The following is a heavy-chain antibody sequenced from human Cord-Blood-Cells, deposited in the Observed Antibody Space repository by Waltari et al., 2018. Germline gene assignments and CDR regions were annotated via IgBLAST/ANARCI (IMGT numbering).Heavy chain of an antibody. CDR2: FIPFFGTA. CDR1: RGTSSSYA. J-gene: IGHJ2*01. V-gene: IGHV1-69*12. Sequence: QVQLVQSGAEVTQPGSTLKLTCTASRGTSSSYATSSSRQAPGHGLEWMGGFIPFFGTANYGKKFHGRVTITADESTSTSYMELSSLRSEDTAVYYCARRDVGIYWYFDLWGRGTLVTVSS. CDR3: ARRDVGIYWYFDL. D-gene: IGHD1-26*01.